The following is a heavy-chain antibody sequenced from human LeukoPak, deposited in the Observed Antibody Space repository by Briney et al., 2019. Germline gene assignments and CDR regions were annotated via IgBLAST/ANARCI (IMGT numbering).Heavy chain of an antibody. V-gene: IGHV3-23*01. Sequence: GGSLRLSCAASGFTFSNYAMSWVRQAPGKGLEWVSGISGSGGSTYYADSVKGRFTISRDNSKNTLSLQMNSLRADDTAVYYCARDGSWGKYYFDYWGQGTLVTVSS. CDR2: ISGSGGST. J-gene: IGHJ4*02. CDR3: ARDGSWGKYYFDY. CDR1: GFTFSNYA. D-gene: IGHD7-27*01.